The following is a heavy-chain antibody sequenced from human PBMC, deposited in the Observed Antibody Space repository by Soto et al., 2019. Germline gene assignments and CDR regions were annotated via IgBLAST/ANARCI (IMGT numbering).Heavy chain of an antibody. D-gene: IGHD4-17*01. CDR3: ARQWSPPSYDYGDARLDY. J-gene: IGHJ4*02. CDR2: VYYSGST. CDR1: GGSISSSSYY. V-gene: IGHV4-39*01. Sequence: QLQLQESGPGLVKPSETLSLTCTGSGGSISSSSYYWAWIRQPPGKGLEWIGSVYYSGSTYYNPSLNSRVTIFVDTSQKQFSRKLSSVTATDTAVYYCARQWSPPSYDYGDARLDYWGQGTLVTVSP.